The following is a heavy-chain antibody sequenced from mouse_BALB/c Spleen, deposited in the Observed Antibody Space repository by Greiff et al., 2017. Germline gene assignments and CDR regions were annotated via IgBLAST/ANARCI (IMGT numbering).Heavy chain of an antibody. CDR3: TRDRTGTDWYVDV. D-gene: IGHD4-1*01. J-gene: IGHJ1*01. V-gene: IGHV5-6-4*01. CDR2: ISSCGSYT. CDR1: GFTFSSFG. Sequence: EVQVVESGGGLVQPGGSRKLSCAASGFTFSSFGMHWVRQAPEKGLEWVAYISSCGSYTYYPDSVKGRFTISRDNAKNTLYLQMSSLKSEDTAMYYCTRDRTGTDWYVDVWGGGTTVTASA.